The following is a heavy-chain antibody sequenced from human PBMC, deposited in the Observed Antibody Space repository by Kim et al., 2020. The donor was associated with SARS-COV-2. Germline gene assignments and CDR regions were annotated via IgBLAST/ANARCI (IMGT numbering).Heavy chain of an antibody. J-gene: IGHJ4*02. CDR2: LDYNGGS. CDR3: ARVSGTDYNTLTGHYDSYYFDS. D-gene: IGHD3-9*01. Sequence: SETLSLTCSVSGSSFSNNYWSWIRLSPGKGLEWIANLDYNGGSYYNPSLKSRISISVDTSEKQFSLRLSSVTTADTAFYYCARVSGTDYNTLTGHYDSYYFDSWGQGTLVTVSS. V-gene: IGHV4-59*13. CDR1: GSSFSNNY.